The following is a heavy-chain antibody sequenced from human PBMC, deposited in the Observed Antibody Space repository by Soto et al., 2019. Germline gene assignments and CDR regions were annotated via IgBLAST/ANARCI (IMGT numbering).Heavy chain of an antibody. V-gene: IGHV4-59*01. D-gene: IGHD3-9*01. CDR3: AKGSHYDILTAYHAFDY. Sequence: SETLSLTWTVSGGSISSYYWSWIRQPPGKGLEWIGYIYYSGSTNYNPSLKSRVTISVDTSKNQFSLKLSSVTAADTALYYCAKGSHYDILTAYHAFDYWGPGTLVTVSS. CDR2: IYYSGST. J-gene: IGHJ4*02. CDR1: GGSISSYY.